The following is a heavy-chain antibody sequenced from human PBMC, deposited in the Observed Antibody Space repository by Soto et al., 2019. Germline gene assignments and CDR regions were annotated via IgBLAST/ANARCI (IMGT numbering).Heavy chain of an antibody. CDR3: ARDRIVLVPAVGDDY. CDR1: GFTFSSYA. CDR2: ISYDGSNK. D-gene: IGHD2-2*01. V-gene: IGHV3-30-3*01. J-gene: IGHJ4*02. Sequence: QVQLVESGGGVVQPGRSLRLSCAASGFTFSSYAMHWVRQAPGKGLEWVAVISYDGSNKYYADSVKGRFTISRDNSKNTLYLQMNSLRAEDTAVYYCARDRIVLVPAVGDDYWGQGTLVTVSS.